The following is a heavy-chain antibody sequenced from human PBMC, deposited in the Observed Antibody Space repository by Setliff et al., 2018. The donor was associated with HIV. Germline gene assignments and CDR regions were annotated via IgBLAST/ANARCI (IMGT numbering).Heavy chain of an antibody. Sequence: LSLTCTVSGASTSSHYWSWIRLPPGKGLEWIGFINYIGTTNYNPSLKSRVTISLDTSKNQFSLRLNSVTAADTAVYYCATHCTSTSCYSAGLDYWGQGTPVTVSS. J-gene: IGHJ4*02. D-gene: IGHD2-2*01. V-gene: IGHV4-59*11. CDR1: GASTSSHY. CDR2: INYIGTT. CDR3: ATHCTSTSCYSAGLDY.